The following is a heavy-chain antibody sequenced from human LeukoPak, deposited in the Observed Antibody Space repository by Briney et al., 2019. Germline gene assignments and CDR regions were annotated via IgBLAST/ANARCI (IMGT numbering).Heavy chain of an antibody. CDR2: IKLDGSEK. CDR1: GFTFNSYA. Sequence: PGGSLRLSCAASGFTFNSYAMSWVRQAPGEGLEWVANIKLDGSEKYYVDSVKGRFTISRDNAKNSLYLQMNSLRAEDTAVYYCARDERTVAAMEYWGQGTLVTVSS. J-gene: IGHJ4*02. V-gene: IGHV3-7*01. CDR3: ARDERTVAAMEY. D-gene: IGHD2-15*01.